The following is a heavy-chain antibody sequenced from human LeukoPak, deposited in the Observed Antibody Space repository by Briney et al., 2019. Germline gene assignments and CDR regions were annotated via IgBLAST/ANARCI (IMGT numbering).Heavy chain of an antibody. D-gene: IGHD6-19*01. CDR3: TTDPAVAGTSKRYYYYGMDV. V-gene: IGHV3-15*01. CDR2: IKSKTDGGTT. J-gene: IGHJ6*02. Sequence: GGSLRLSCAASGFTFSNAWMSWVRQAPGKGLEWVGRIKSKTDGGTTDYAAPVKGRFTISRDDSKNTLYLQMNSLKTEDTAVYYCTTDPAVAGTSKRYYYYGMDVWGQGTTVTVSS. CDR1: GFTFSNAW.